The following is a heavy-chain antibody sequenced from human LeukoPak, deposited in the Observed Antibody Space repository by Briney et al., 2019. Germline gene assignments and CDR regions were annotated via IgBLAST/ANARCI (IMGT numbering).Heavy chain of an antibody. J-gene: IGHJ4*02. CDR2: ISAYNGNT. V-gene: IGHV1-18*04. CDR1: GYTFTIYG. Sequence: ASVKVSFKASGYTFTIYGISWVRQAPGQGREWLGWISAYNGNTNYAQKLQGRVTMTTDTSTSTAYMELRSLRSDDTAVYYCARDPGIAVAGLLDYWGQGTLVTVSS. CDR3: ARDPGIAVAGLLDY. D-gene: IGHD6-19*01.